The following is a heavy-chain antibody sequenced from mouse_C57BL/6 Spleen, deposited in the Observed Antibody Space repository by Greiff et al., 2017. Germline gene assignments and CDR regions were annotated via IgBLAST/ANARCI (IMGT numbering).Heavy chain of an antibody. Sequence: QVQLMESGAELVRPGASVKLSCKASGYTFTDYYINWVKQRPGQGLEWIARIYPGSGNTYYKEKFKGKATLTAEKSSSTAYMQLSSLTSEDAAVYFCARDYDYDGSWFAYWGQGTLVTVSA. CDR3: ARDYDYDGSWFAY. V-gene: IGHV1-76*01. D-gene: IGHD2-4*01. CDR1: GYTFTDYY. CDR2: IYPGSGNT. J-gene: IGHJ3*01.